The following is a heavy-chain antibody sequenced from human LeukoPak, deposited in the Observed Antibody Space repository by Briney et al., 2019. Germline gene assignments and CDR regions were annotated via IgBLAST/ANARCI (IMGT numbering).Heavy chain of an antibody. CDR2: INPSGGST. V-gene: IGHV1-46*01. J-gene: IGHJ4*02. CDR3: ARDRAVAGFRFDY. Sequence: ASVKVSCKTSGYTFTSYYVHWVRQAPGQGLEWMGVINPSGGSTGYPQKFQGRVTMTRDTSTSRVYMELSSLIFEDTAVYYCARDRAVAGFRFDYWGQGTLVTVSS. CDR1: GYTFTSYY. D-gene: IGHD6-19*01.